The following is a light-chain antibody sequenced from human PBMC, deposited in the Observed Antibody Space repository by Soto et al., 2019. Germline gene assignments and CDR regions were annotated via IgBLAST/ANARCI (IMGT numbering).Light chain of an antibody. V-gene: IGKV1-39*01. Sequence: DIQLTQSPSALSASVGARVTITCRTSQNVGNYLNWYQQKPGKAPNLLIYITSTLPSGVPSRFSGSGSGTDFTLTISSLQPEDYATYSCQQSYSNPRTFGQGTKVDIK. CDR3: QQSYSNPRT. CDR1: QNVGNY. CDR2: ITS. J-gene: IGKJ1*01.